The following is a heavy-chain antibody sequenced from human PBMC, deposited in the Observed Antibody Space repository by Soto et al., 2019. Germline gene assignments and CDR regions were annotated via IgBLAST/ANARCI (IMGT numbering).Heavy chain of an antibody. D-gene: IGHD3-10*01. CDR3: ARGEASMVRGVSNWFDP. J-gene: IGHJ5*02. V-gene: IGHV4-39*01. CDR2: IYYSGST. CDR1: GGSISSSSYY. Sequence: SEALSLTCTVSGGSISSSSYYWGWIRQPPGKGLEWIGSIYYSGSTYYNPSLKSRVTISVDTSKNQFSLKLSSVTAADTAVYYCARGEASMVRGVSNWFDPWGQGTLVTVPQ.